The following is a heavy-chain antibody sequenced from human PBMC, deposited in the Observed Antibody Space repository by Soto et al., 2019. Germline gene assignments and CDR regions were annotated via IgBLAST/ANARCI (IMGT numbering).Heavy chain of an antibody. J-gene: IGHJ4*02. CDR3: ARAIVMKYHFDS. D-gene: IGHD3-16*02. V-gene: IGHV3-7*01. Sequence: GGSLRLSCASSVFIFSTYWMSCVRHSPGKGLEWVANIKHDGGETSYVDSVKGRFTISRDNAKNSLYLQMKSLRAEDTAVFYWARAIVMKYHFDSLGQGTLVTVSS. CDR2: IKHDGGET. CDR1: VFIFSTYW.